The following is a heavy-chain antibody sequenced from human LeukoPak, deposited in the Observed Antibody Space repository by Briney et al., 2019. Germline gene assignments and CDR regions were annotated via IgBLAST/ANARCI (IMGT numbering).Heavy chain of an antibody. V-gene: IGHV4-38-2*01. CDR3: ARVLGGAWFDP. J-gene: IGHJ5*02. Sequence: SETLSLTCAVSGYSISSGYYWGWIRQPPGKGLEWIGSIYHSGSTYYNPSLKSRVTISVDTSKNQFSLKRSSVTAADTAVYYCARVLGGAWFDPWGQGTLVTVSS. CDR1: GYSISSGYY. CDR2: IYHSGST. D-gene: IGHD2-8*02.